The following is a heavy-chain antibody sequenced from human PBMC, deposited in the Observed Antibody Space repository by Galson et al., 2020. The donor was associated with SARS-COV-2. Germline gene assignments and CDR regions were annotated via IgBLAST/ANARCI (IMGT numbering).Heavy chain of an antibody. CDR1: GFTFSSYE. V-gene: IGHV3-48*03. CDR2: ISSSGSTI. D-gene: IGHD2-2*01. Sequence: TGGSLRLSCAASGFTFSSYEMNWVRQAPGKGLEWVSYISSSGSTIYYADSVKGRFTISRDNAKNSLYLQMNSLRAEDTAVYYCARELPAVTIAYYYYYGMDVWGQGTTVTVSS. J-gene: IGHJ6*02. CDR3: ARELPAVTIAYYYYYGMDV.